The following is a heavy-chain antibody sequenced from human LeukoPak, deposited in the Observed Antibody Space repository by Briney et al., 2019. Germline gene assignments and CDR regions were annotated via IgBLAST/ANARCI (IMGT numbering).Heavy chain of an antibody. Sequence: GGSLRLSCAASGFTFSSYSMNWVRQAPGKGLEWVSGINWNGGRTGYADSVKGRFTISRDNAKNSLYLQMNSLRAEDTALYYCARGYGDPSPFDYWGQGTLVTVSS. J-gene: IGHJ4*02. CDR3: ARGYGDPSPFDY. V-gene: IGHV3-20*04. CDR1: GFTFSSYS. CDR2: INWNGGRT. D-gene: IGHD4-17*01.